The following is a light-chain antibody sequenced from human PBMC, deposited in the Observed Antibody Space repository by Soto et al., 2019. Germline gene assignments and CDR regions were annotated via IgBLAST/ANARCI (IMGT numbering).Light chain of an antibody. V-gene: IGKV1-12*01. CDR1: QAISSW. J-gene: IGKJ1*01. CDR2: GVS. Sequence: DIPMTQSPSSVSASVGDRVTITCRASQAISSWLAWYQQKPGKAPKLLIYGVSNLESGVPSRFSGTGSGTDFTLTISSLQPEDFATYHCQQANSFPRTFGQGTKVEIK. CDR3: QQANSFPRT.